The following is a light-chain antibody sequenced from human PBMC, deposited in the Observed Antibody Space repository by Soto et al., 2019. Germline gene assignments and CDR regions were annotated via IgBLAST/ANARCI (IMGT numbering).Light chain of an antibody. J-gene: IGLJ2*01. Sequence: QSALTQPASVSGSPGQSITISCTGTSSDVGTYNYVSWYQQHAGKVPKLMIYDVSNRPLGVSDRFSGSKSGNTASLTISGLQAEDEADYYCTSYTSSSTLVFGGGTKVTVL. CDR1: SSDVGTYNY. CDR2: DVS. CDR3: TSYTSSSTLV. V-gene: IGLV2-14*01.